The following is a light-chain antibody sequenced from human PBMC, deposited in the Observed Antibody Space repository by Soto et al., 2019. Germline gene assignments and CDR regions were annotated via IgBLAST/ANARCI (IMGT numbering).Light chain of an antibody. V-gene: IGKV3-20*01. CDR2: GAS. J-gene: IGKJ3*01. CDR3: QHYGTSAL. Sequence: PGERATLSCRASESVSTSYLAWYQQKPGQAPRLLIYGASGRATGIPDRFSVSASGTDFTLTISRLEPEDFAVYYCQHYGTSALFGPGTKVDI. CDR1: ESVSTSY.